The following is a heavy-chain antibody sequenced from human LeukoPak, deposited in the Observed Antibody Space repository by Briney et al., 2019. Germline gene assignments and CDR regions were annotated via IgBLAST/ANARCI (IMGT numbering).Heavy chain of an antibody. Sequence: GGSLRLSCEASGFAFSSYAVNWVRQIPGKGLEWVSFISDSGGTTYYTDSVKGRFTISRGNSKNTLYLQMNSLRAEDTAVYYCAKDRRGTYFGTMDIWGQGTTVTVSS. CDR3: AKDRRGTYFGTMDI. V-gene: IGHV3-23*01. CDR2: ISDSGGTT. CDR1: GFAFSSYA. J-gene: IGHJ6*02. D-gene: IGHD1-26*01.